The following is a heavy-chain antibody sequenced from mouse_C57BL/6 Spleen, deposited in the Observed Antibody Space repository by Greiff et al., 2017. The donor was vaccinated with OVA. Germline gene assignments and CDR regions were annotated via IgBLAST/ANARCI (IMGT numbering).Heavy chain of an antibody. CDR3: ARRDSSYDYFDY. D-gene: IGHD1-1*01. Sequence: VQLQQSGPELVKPGASVKISCKASGYAFSSSWMNWVKQRPGKGLEWIGRIYPGDGDTNYNGKFKGKATLTADKSSSTAYMQLSSLTSEDSAVYFCARRDSSYDYFDYWGQGTTLTVSS. J-gene: IGHJ2*01. CDR1: GYAFSSSW. CDR2: IYPGDGDT. V-gene: IGHV1-82*01.